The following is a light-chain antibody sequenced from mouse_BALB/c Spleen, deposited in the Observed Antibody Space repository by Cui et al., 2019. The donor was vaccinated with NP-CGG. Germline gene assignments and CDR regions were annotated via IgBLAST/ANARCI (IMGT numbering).Light chain of an antibody. CDR3: ALWYSNHWV. J-gene: IGLJ1*01. CDR2: GTN. Sequence: QAFLTQQSPLPTSPRPTLPLTFRSSTGAVTTNNYANWVQEKPDHLFTGLIGGTNNRVPGVPARFSGSLIGDKAALTITGAQTEDEAIYFCALWYSNHWVFGGGTKLTVL. CDR1: TGAVTTNNY. V-gene: IGLV1*01.